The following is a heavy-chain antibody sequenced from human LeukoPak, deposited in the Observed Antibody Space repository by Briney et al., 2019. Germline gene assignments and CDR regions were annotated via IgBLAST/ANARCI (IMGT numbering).Heavy chain of an antibody. CDR1: GYTFTGYY. V-gene: IGHV1-2*04. CDR3: ARGGLAVAGTWYFDL. J-gene: IGHJ2*01. CDR2: INPNSGGT. Sequence: GASVKVSCKVSGYTFTGYYMHWVRQAPGHGLEWMGWINPNSGGTNYAQTFQGWVTMTRDTSISTAYMELSRLRSDDTAVYYCARGGLAVAGTWYFDLWGRGTLVTVSS. D-gene: IGHD6-19*01.